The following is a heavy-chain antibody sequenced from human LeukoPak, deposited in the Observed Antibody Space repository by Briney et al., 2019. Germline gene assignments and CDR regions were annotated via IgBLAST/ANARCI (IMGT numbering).Heavy chain of an antibody. Sequence: GASVKVSCKASGYTFTGYYMHWVRQAPGQGLEWMGWINPNSGGTNYAQKFQGRVTMTRDTSISTAYMELSRLRSDDTAVYYCARGLYYYDSSGPPEYYYHYMDVWGKGTTVTVSS. V-gene: IGHV1-2*02. D-gene: IGHD3-22*01. J-gene: IGHJ6*03. CDR2: INPNSGGT. CDR1: GYTFTGYY. CDR3: ARGLYYYDSSGPPEYYYHYMDV.